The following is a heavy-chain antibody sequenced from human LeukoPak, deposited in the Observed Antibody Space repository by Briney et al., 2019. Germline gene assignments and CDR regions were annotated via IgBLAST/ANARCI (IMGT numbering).Heavy chain of an antibody. J-gene: IGHJ3*02. CDR3: ARETPHYDILTGYYSSAFDI. Sequence: PSETLSLTCAVSGGSISSGGYSWSWIRQPPGTGLEWIVYIYHSGSTYYNPSLKSRVTISVDRSKNQFSLKLSSVTAADTAVYYCARETPHYDILTGYYSSAFDIWGQGTMVTVSS. V-gene: IGHV4-30-2*01. CDR2: IYHSGST. CDR1: GGSISSGGYS. D-gene: IGHD3-9*01.